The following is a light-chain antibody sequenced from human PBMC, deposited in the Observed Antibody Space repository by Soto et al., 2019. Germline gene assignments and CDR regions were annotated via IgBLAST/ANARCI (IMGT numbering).Light chain of an antibody. CDR2: GTS. CDR1: QSFSSN. Sequence: EIVMTQSPATLCVSPGERATLSCRASQSFSSNVAWYQQKPGQAPRLLIYGTSTRVTGIPDRFSGSGSGTDFTLTISRLESEDFAVYYCQQYCSSLLTFGGGTKVDIK. V-gene: IGKV3-20*01. CDR3: QQYCSSLLT. J-gene: IGKJ4*01.